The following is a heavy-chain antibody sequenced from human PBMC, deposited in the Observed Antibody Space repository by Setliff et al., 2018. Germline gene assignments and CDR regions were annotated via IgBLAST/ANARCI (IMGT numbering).Heavy chain of an antibody. D-gene: IGHD3-3*01. J-gene: IGHJ4*02. Sequence: PSETLSLPCAVSGGSISSSKWWSWVRQPPGKGLEWIGEIYHSGSTNYNPSLKSRVTISEDKSKNQFALKLRSVTAADTAVYYCASSGGDTIFGVVMSPSYYFDYWGQGTLVTVSS. CDR3: ASSGGDTIFGVVMSPSYYFDY. V-gene: IGHV4-4*02. CDR2: IYHSGST. CDR1: GGSISSSKW.